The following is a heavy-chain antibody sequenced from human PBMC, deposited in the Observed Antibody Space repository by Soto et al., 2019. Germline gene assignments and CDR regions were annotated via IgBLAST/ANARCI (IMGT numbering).Heavy chain of an antibody. CDR2: ISFNGGVT. J-gene: IGHJ4*02. Sequence: GGSLRLSCAASGFTFSNYAMTWVRQAPGKGLERVSSISFNGGVTFYGDSVKGRVTISRDNSKNTLFLQMNSLRADDTAVYYCAKILGTYDTGHWGEGTLVTVSS. V-gene: IGHV3-23*01. CDR3: AKILGTYDTGH. CDR1: GFTFSNYA. D-gene: IGHD3-16*01.